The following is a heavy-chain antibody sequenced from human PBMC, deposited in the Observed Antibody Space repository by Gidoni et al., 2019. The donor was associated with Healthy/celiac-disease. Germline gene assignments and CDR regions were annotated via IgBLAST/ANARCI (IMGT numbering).Heavy chain of an antibody. CDR2: INPSGGST. V-gene: IGHV1-46*01. J-gene: IGHJ4*02. CDR3: ARNWSGYLALDY. CDR1: GYTFTSYY. Sequence: QVQLVQSGAEVKKPGASVKVSCQASGYTFTSYYMHWVRQAPGQGLEWMGIINPSGGSTSYAQKFQGRVTMTRDTSTSTVYMELSSLRSEDTAVYYCARNWSGYLALDYWGQGTLVTVSS. D-gene: IGHD3-3*01.